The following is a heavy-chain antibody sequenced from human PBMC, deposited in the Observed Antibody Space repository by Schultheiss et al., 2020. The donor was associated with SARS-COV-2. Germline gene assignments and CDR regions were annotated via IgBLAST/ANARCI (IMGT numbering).Heavy chain of an antibody. CDR2: IYYSGST. V-gene: IGHV4-31*11. CDR1: GGSFSGYY. CDR3: ARDQKQQLPPRYYGMDV. Sequence: SQTLSLTCAVYGGSFSGYYWSWIRQHPGKGLEWIGYIYYSGSTYYNPSLKSRVTISVDTSKNQFSLKLSSVTAADTAVYYCARDQKQQLPPRYYGMDVWGQGTTVTVSS. J-gene: IGHJ6*02. D-gene: IGHD6-13*01.